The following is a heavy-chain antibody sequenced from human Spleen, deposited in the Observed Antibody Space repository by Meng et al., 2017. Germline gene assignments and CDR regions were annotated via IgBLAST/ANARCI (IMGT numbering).Heavy chain of an antibody. CDR3: ARDEDISAAGKLFGDY. D-gene: IGHD6-25*01. J-gene: IGHJ4*02. CDR1: GYNFPAYY. CDR2: INPKSGDT. V-gene: IGHV1-2*06. Sequence: GQLVQSGGEVKKPGASVKVSCKPSGYNFPAYYIHWVRRAPGQGLEWMGRINPKSGDTHYAQKFQARVTMTGDTSISTAYMELSGLRSDDTAMYYCARDEDISAAGKLFGDYWGQGTLVTVSS.